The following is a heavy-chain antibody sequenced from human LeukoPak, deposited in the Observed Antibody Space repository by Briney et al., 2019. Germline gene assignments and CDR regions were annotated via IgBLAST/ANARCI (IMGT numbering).Heavy chain of an antibody. J-gene: IGHJ4*02. CDR1: GGSISSGGYY. D-gene: IGHD5-24*01. Sequence: PSETLSLTCTVSGGSISSGGYYWSWIRQPPGKGLEWIGYIYHSGSTYYNPSLKSRVTISVDRSKNQFSLKLSSVTAADTAVYYCASARDGYNLDYWGQGTLVTVSS. CDR2: IYHSGST. CDR3: ASARDGYNLDY. V-gene: IGHV4-30-2*01.